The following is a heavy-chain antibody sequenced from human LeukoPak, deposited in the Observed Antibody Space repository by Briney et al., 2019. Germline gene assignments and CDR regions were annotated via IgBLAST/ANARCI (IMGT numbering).Heavy chain of an antibody. Sequence: PSETLSLTCTVSGASVSGKFWSWIRQSPGNGLEWIGLIYYSGSTKFNPSLKSRVAMSVDPSNNQFSLSLNSVTTTDTAVYFCVGGGDWLPEYWGHGTQVIVSS. CDR3: VGGGDWLPEY. J-gene: IGHJ4*01. CDR2: IYYSGST. D-gene: IGHD3/OR15-3a*01. CDR1: GASVSGKF. V-gene: IGHV4-59*02.